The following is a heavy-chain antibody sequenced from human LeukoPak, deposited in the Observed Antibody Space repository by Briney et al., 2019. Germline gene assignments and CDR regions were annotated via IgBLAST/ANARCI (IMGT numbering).Heavy chain of an antibody. CDR2: INPNSGGT. CDR3: ARRYGCRNSYYYDC. Sequence: ASVKVSCKASGYTFTDYYMHWVRQAPGQGPEWMGWINPNSGGTKYAQNFQGRITMTRDTSISTAYMEVSSLRSDDTAVFYCARRYGCRNSYYYDCWGQGTLVTVSS. CDR1: GYTFTDYY. D-gene: IGHD4-23*01. V-gene: IGHV1-2*02. J-gene: IGHJ4*02.